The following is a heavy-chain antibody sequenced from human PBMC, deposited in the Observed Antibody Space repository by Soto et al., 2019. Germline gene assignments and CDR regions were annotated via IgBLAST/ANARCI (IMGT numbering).Heavy chain of an antibody. CDR2: IYYSGST. CDR3: VRHVSFGSSSGWYSPYYYMDV. CDR1: GGSISSSSYY. V-gene: IGHV4-39*01. J-gene: IGHJ6*03. D-gene: IGHD6-19*01. Sequence: SETLSLTCTVSGGSISSSSYYWGWIRQPPGKGLEWFGSIYYSGSTYYNPSLKSRVTIPVDTSKNQFSLKLSSVTAADTAVYYCVRHVSFGSSSGWYSPYYYMDVWGKGTTVTVSS.